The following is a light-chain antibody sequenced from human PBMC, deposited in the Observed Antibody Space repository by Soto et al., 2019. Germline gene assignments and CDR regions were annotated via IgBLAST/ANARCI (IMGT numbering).Light chain of an antibody. Sequence: EIVMTQSPATLSVSPGERATLSCRASQSVSSNLAWYLQKPGQAPRLLIYGASTRATGIPARFSGSGSGTEFTLTISSLQSEDFAVYYCQQYNNWPPHTFGGGTKVDIK. J-gene: IGKJ4*01. CDR1: QSVSSN. CDR2: GAS. CDR3: QQYNNWPPHT. V-gene: IGKV3-15*01.